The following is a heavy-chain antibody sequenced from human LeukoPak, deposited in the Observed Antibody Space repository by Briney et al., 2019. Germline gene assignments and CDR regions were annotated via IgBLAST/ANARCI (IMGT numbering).Heavy chain of an antibody. J-gene: IGHJ6*03. D-gene: IGHD3-3*01. CDR3: GFSHYYYYYMDV. CDR1: GFTFSNYA. CDR2: IGGSGEST. Sequence: GGSLRLSCKASGFTFSNYAMSWVRQAPGKGLEWVSAIGGSGESTYYGDSVKGRFTISRDNSKNTLYLQMNSLRVEDTAVYYCGFSHYYYYYMDVWGMGTTVTVSS. V-gene: IGHV3-23*01.